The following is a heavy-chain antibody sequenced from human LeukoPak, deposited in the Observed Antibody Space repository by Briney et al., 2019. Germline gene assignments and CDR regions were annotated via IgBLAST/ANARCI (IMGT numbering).Heavy chain of an antibody. V-gene: IGHV1-18*01. Sequence: ASVKVSCKASGYTFTSYGISWVRQAPGQGLEWMGWISAYNGNTNYAQKFQGRVTITADTSTDTAYMELSSLRSEDTAVYYCAPDVPPGAFDIWGQGTMVTVSS. CDR1: GYTFTSYG. J-gene: IGHJ3*02. CDR3: APDVPPGAFDI. D-gene: IGHD1-14*01. CDR2: ISAYNGNT.